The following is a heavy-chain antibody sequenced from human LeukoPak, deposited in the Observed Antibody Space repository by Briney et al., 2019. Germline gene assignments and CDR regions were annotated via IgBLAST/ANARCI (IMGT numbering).Heavy chain of an antibody. J-gene: IGHJ4*02. CDR1: GYTFTGYD. Sequence: ASVKVSCKASGYTFTGYDMHWVRQAPGQGLKWMGWINPNSGSTNYVQKFQGRVTMTRDTSISTAYMELSRLRSDDMAVYYCARGGCSSTSCFLEYWGQGTLVTVSS. CDR3: ARGGCSSTSCFLEY. V-gene: IGHV1-2*02. CDR2: INPNSGST. D-gene: IGHD2-2*01.